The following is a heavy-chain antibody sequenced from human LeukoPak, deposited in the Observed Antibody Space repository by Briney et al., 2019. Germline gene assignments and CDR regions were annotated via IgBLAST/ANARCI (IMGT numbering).Heavy chain of an antibody. Sequence: GGSLRLSCAASGFTLSSYWMSWVRQAPGKGLEWVANKKKDGRKKFYVDSVKGRFTISRDNAQNSVYLHMNRLKAEDTALYYCARDSGGGVLFHAFDIWGQGTMVSVSS. J-gene: IGHJ3*02. CDR2: KKKDGRKK. D-gene: IGHD3-16*01. CDR1: GFTLSSYW. CDR3: ARDSGGGVLFHAFDI. V-gene: IGHV3-7*03.